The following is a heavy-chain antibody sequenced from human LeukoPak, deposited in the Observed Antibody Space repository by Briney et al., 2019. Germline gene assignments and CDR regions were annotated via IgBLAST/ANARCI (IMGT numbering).Heavy chain of an antibody. CDR3: AKGLEPGD. Sequence: GGSLRLSCAASGFTVSNNYMSWVRQAPGKGLEWVSITYSDSNTNYADSVKGRFTISRDNSKNTLYLQMNSLRAEDTAVYYCAKGLEPGDWGQGTLVTVSS. V-gene: IGHV3-53*01. J-gene: IGHJ4*02. CDR1: GFTVSNNY. D-gene: IGHD3-10*01. CDR2: TYSDSNT.